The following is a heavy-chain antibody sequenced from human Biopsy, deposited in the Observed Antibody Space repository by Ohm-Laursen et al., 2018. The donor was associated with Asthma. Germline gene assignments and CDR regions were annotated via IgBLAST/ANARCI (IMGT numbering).Heavy chain of an antibody. CDR2: VSYDGGVA. CDR3: AKRRGYSDLTDFDH. D-gene: IGHD3-3*01. CDR1: GFTFSRHA. J-gene: IGHJ4*02. Sequence: SLRLSCAASGFTFSRHALHWVRQAPGKGLEWVAVVSYDGGVAHYADSMKGRFTISRDNAKSTLYLQMNRLRTDDTAVYYCAKRRGYSDLTDFDHWGQGTLVTVSS. V-gene: IGHV3-30-3*02.